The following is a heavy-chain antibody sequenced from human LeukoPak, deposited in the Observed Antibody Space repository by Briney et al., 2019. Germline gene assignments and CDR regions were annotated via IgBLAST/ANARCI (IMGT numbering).Heavy chain of an antibody. Sequence: ASVKVSCKASGYTFTGYYMHWVRQAPGQGLEWMGWINPNSGGTNYAQKFQGRVTMTRDTSISTAYMELSRLRSDDTAVYYCAESLGYCSGTSCQGHRGNDAFDIWGQGTMVTVSS. CDR2: INPNSGGT. CDR3: AESLGYCSGTSCQGHRGNDAFDI. V-gene: IGHV1-2*02. J-gene: IGHJ3*02. CDR1: GYTFTGYY. D-gene: IGHD2-2*01.